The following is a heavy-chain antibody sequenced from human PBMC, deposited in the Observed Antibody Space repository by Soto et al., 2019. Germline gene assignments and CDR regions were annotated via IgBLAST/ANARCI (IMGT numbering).Heavy chain of an antibody. CDR2: MNPNSGNT. V-gene: IGHV1-8*01. J-gene: IGHJ4*02. D-gene: IGHD6-13*01. CDR3: ARVSSSWGPAKFDY. Sequence: GQGFEWMGWMNPNSGNTGYAQKFQGRVTMTTDTSTSTAYMELSSVTAADTAVYYCARVSSSWGPAKFDYWGQGTLVTVSS.